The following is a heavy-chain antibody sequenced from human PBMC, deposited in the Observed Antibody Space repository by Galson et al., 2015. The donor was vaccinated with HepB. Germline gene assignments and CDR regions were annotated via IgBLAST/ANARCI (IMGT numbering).Heavy chain of an antibody. CDR3: ARDRNWAVDY. CDR1: GFTFTGHH. J-gene: IGHJ4*02. CDR2: SYFNSDRP. V-gene: IGHV1-46*04. Sequence: SVKVSCKASGFTFTGHHMHWVRQAPGQGLEWMGISYFNSDRPKYAQNLEGRVTMTRDTSASTVYMELSSLRYEDTAVYYCARDRNWAVDYWGQGSLVTVSS. D-gene: IGHD7-27*01.